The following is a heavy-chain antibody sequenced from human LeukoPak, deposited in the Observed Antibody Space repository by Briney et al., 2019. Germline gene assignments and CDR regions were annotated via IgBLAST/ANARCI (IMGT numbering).Heavy chain of an antibody. CDR2: ISAYNGNT. V-gene: IGHV1-18*01. CDR3: ARDGYYYDSSGYMGTRWFDP. J-gene: IGHJ5*02. D-gene: IGHD3-22*01. CDR1: GYTFTSYG. Sequence: ASVKVSCKASGYTFTSYGISGVRQAAGQGVDWMGWISAYNGNTNYVRKLQGRVTMPTEKSTSTAYMELRSLSSDDTAVYYCARDGYYYDSSGYMGTRWFDPWGQGTLVTVSS.